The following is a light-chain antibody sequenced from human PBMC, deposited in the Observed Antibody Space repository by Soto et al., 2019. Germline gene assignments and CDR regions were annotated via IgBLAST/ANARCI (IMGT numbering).Light chain of an antibody. J-gene: IGLJ1*01. CDR2: EVS. CDR3: HSYASSIIDYV. V-gene: IGLV2-14*01. Sequence: QSALTQPASVSGSPGQTITISCTGSSCDIGGYYYVSWYQQLPGKAPKLMIYEVSNRPSGVSNRFSGSKSGNSASLAISGLQAEDEADYYCHSYASSIIDYVFGGGTKLTVL. CDR1: SCDIGGYYY.